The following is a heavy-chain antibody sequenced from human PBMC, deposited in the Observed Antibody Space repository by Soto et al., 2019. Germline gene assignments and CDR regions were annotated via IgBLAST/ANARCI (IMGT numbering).Heavy chain of an antibody. CDR1: GGSFSGYY. J-gene: IGHJ4*02. CDR3: ARSPDYGDYLLLFDY. Sequence: SETLSLTCAVYGGSFSGYYWSWIRQPPGKGLEWIGEINHSGSTNYNPSLKSRVTISVDTSKNQFSLKLSSVTAADTAVYYCARSPDYGDYLLLFDYWGQGTLVTVSS. CDR2: INHSGST. V-gene: IGHV4-34*01. D-gene: IGHD4-17*01.